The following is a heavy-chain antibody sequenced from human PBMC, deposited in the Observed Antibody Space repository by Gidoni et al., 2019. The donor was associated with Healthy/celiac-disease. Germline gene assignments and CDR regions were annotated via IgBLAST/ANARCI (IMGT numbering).Heavy chain of an antibody. J-gene: IGHJ4*02. Sequence: WVSAISGSGGSTYYADSVKGRFTISRDNSKNTLYLQMNSLRAEDTAVYYCAKDEVYYYDSSGYPGEYYFDYWGQGTLVTVSS. CDR3: AKDEVYYYDSSGYPGEYYFDY. CDR2: ISGSGGST. D-gene: IGHD3-22*01. V-gene: IGHV3-23*01.